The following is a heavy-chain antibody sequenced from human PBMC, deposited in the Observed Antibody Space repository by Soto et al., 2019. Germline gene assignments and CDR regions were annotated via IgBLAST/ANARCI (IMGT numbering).Heavy chain of an antibody. J-gene: IGHJ3*02. CDR3: ARDYSSGWYGIGAFDI. V-gene: IGHV3-48*02. Sequence: GGSLRLSCAASGFTFSSYSMNWVSQAQGKGLEWVSYISSSSSTIYYADSVKGRFTISRDNAKNSLYLQMNSLRDEDTAVYYCARDYSSGWYGIGAFDIWGQGTMVTVSS. CDR2: ISSSSSTI. D-gene: IGHD6-19*01. CDR1: GFTFSSYS.